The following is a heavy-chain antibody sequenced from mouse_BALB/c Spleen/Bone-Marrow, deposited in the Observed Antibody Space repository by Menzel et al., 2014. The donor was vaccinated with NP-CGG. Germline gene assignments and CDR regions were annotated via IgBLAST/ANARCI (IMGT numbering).Heavy chain of an antibody. CDR1: GYTFTSYW. J-gene: IGHJ2*01. CDR2: INPSNGRT. Sequence: QVQLQQPGAELVKPGASVKLSCKASGYTFTSYWMHWVKQRPGQGLEWIGEINPSNGRTNYNEKFKSKATLTVDKSSSTAYMQLSSLASEDSVVYYCARTYFDYWGQGTTLTVSS. CDR3: ARTYFDY. V-gene: IGHV1S81*02.